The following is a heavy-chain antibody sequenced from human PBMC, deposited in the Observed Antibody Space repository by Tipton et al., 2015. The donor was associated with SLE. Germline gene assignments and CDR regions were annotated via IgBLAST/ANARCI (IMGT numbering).Heavy chain of an antibody. CDR1: GFTFSSYA. D-gene: IGHD2-15*01. Sequence: SLRLSCAASGFTFSSYAMSWVRQAPGKGLEWVSAISGSGGSTYYADSVKGRFTISRDNSKNTLYLQMNSLRAEDTAVYYCAKVGPPLAAAYTGYYYYYMDVWGKGTTVTVSS. CDR3: AKVGPPLAAAYTGYYYYYMDV. V-gene: IGHV3-23*01. CDR2: ISGSGGST. J-gene: IGHJ6*03.